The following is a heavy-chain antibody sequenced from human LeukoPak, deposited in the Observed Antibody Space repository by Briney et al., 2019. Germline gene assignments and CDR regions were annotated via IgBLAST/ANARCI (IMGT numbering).Heavy chain of an antibody. CDR3: ASSLNVAARPLDY. J-gene: IGHJ4*02. V-gene: IGHV4-59*08. Sequence: SETLSLTCTVSGGSISSYYWSWIRQPPGKGLEWIGYIYYSGSTNYNPSLKSRVTISVDTSKNQFSLKLSSVTAADTAVYYCASSLNVAARPLDYWGQGTLVTVSS. CDR1: GGSISSYY. CDR2: IYYSGST. D-gene: IGHD6-6*01.